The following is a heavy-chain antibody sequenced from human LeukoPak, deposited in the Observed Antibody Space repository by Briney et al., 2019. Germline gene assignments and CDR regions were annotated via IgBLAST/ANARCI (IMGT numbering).Heavy chain of an antibody. CDR3: AKDLHGAFDY. V-gene: IGHV3-23*01. CDR2: ISANGVNT. D-gene: IGHD3-10*01. J-gene: IGHJ4*02. Sequence: GGSLRLSCAASGFTFSSYAMSWVRQAPGKGLDWLSAISANGVNTYYGDSVKGRFTISRDNSKNTLYLHMHSLRADDTALYYCAKDLHGAFDYWGQGILVTVSS. CDR1: GFTFSSYA.